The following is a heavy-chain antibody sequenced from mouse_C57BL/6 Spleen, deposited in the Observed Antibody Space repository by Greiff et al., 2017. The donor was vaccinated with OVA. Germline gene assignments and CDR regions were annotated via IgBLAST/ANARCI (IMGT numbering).Heavy chain of an antibody. CDR1: GYSITSGYY. V-gene: IGHV3-6*01. CDR2: ISYDGSN. CDR3: AREGFPLLFDV. J-gene: IGHJ1*03. Sequence: ESGPGLVKPSQSLSLTCSVTGYSITSGYYWNWIRQFPGNKLEWMGYISYDGSNNYNPSLKNRISITRDTSKNQFFLKLNSVTTEDTATYYCAREGFPLLFDVWGTGTTVTVSS.